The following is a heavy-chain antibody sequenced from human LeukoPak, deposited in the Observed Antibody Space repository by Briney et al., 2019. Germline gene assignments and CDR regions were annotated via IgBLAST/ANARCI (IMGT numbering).Heavy chain of an antibody. CDR1: CGFLHRDY. Sequence: PLETLSLTCTVSCGFLHRDYWRWLRQPPGKRLEWIGYVSYTGRTKYNPSLQSRVTISIDTSKSQFSLKLTSVTSADTAVYSCARFLANDISGDPNTFDVWGQGTTVIVSS. CDR3: ARFLANDISGDPNTFDV. CDR2: VSYTGRT. V-gene: IGHV4-59*01. J-gene: IGHJ3*01. D-gene: IGHD3-22*01.